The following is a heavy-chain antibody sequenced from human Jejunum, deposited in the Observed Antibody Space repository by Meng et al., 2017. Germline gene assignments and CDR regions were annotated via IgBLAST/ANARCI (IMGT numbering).Heavy chain of an antibody. CDR3: ARDLGAVAGLDS. D-gene: IGHD6-19*01. V-gene: IGHV1-2*06. CDR2: INPNSGGT. Sequence: QVPLVQSGGEVKTPGDSVKVSCKASGYTVSDYYIYWVRQAPGQGLECMGRINPNSGGTNYAQEFQGRVTMTRDTSITTAYMELYRLKFADTAVYYCARDLGAVAGLDSWGQGTLVTVSS. CDR1: GYTVSDYY. J-gene: IGHJ4*02.